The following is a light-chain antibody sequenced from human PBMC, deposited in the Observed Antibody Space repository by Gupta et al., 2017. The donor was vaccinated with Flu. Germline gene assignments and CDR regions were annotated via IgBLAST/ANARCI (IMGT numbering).Light chain of an antibody. CDR3: LSKTSSITYV. CDR2: EVS. Sequence: TNCDVGINNDVSWYQQYPGRAPKLMIYEVSKRPSVVSNRFSGSKSGNTSSLTMSGLQAEDEADYCGLSKTSSITYVFGTGTKVTVL. J-gene: IGLJ1*01. CDR1: NCDVGINND. V-gene: IGLV2-14*01.